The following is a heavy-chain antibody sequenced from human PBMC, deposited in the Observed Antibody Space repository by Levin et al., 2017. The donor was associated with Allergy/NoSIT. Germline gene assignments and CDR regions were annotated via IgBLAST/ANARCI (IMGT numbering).Heavy chain of an antibody. CDR2: IHHTGVT. CDR1: GGSFPGYY. CDR3: ARRQLWPYYFDY. D-gene: IGHD1-1*01. V-gene: IGHV4-34*01. Sequence: SCEVEGGSFPGYYWSWIRQSPGKGLEWIGQIHHTGVTNYNPSLKNRVSMSVDTSKRRFSLNVTSVTAADTATYYCARRQLWPYYFDYWGQGVVVTVSS. J-gene: IGHJ4*02.